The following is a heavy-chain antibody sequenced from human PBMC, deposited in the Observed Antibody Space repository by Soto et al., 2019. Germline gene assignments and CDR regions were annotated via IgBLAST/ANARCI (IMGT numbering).Heavy chain of an antibody. Sequence: GGSLRLSCAASGFTFGKSAMTWVLHTPGQGLQYVSSITDSGKSTYYTDCVRGRFIISRDNSKNILFLQMNSLRAVDTVVYFCAKAVLDRGVDSWGQGTLVTVSS. CDR1: GFTFGKSA. J-gene: IGHJ4*02. CDR3: AKAVLDRGVDS. V-gene: IGHV3-23*01. CDR2: ITDSGKST.